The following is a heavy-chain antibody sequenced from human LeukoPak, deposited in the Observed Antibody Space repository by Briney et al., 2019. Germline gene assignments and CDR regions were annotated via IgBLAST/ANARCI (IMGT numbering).Heavy chain of an antibody. CDR1: GYTFTDYY. D-gene: IGHD2-2*01. J-gene: IGHJ5*02. Sequence: GASVKVSCKASGYTFTDYYIHWVRQAPGQGLEWIGWINPDSGVTNYVQDFQGRVTMTRDKSTGIAHMELSRLTSDDTAVYYCARQYCSSSNCYESDNWFDPWGQGTLVTVSS. CDR2: INPDSGVT. CDR3: ARQYCSSSNCYESDNWFDP. V-gene: IGHV1-2*02.